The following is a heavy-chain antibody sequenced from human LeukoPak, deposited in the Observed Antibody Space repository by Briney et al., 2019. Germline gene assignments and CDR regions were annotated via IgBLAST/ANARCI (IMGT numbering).Heavy chain of an antibody. J-gene: IGHJ4*02. Sequence: SVKVSCKASGGTFSSYAISWVRQAPGQGLEWMGGIIPIFGTANYAQKFQGRVTITADESTSTAYMELSSLRSEDTAVYYCARDRVVVPAAMRAAYFDYWGQGTLFTVSS. CDR2: IIPIFGTA. D-gene: IGHD2-2*01. CDR3: ARDRVVVPAAMRAAYFDY. V-gene: IGHV1-69*13. CDR1: GGTFSSYA.